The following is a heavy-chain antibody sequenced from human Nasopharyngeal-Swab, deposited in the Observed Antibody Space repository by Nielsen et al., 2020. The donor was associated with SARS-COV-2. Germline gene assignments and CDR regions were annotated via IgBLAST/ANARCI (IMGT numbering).Heavy chain of an antibody. CDR1: GFTFDDYA. CDR3: AKLPTILSDAFDI. D-gene: IGHD5-24*01. CDR2: ISRNSGSI. Sequence: SLKISCAASGFTFDDYAMHWVRQAPGKGLEWVSGISRNSGSIGYADSVKGRFTISRDNAKNSLYLQMNSLRAEDTALYYCAKLPTILSDAFDIWGQGTMVTVSS. J-gene: IGHJ3*02. V-gene: IGHV3-9*01.